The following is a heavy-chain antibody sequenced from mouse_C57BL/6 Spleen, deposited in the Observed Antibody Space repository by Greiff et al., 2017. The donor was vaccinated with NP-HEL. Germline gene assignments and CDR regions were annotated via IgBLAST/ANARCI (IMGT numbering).Heavy chain of an antibody. V-gene: IGHV5-4*01. J-gene: IGHJ3*01. CDR2: ISDGGSYT. Sequence: DVKLVESGGGLVKPGGSLKLSCAASGFTFSSYAMSWVRQTPEKRLEWVATISDGGSYTYYPDNVKGRFTISRDNAKNNLYLQMSHLKSEDTAMYYCAREGTRAYWGQGTLVTVSA. D-gene: IGHD3-3*01. CDR3: AREGTRAY. CDR1: GFTFSSYA.